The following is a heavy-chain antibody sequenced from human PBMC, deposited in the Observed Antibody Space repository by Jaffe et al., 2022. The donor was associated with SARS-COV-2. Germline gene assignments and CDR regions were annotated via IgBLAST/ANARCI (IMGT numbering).Heavy chain of an antibody. CDR2: IYYSGST. V-gene: IGHV4-59*01. CDR1: GGSISSYY. J-gene: IGHJ5*02. D-gene: IGHD6-13*01. Sequence: QVQLQESGPGLVKPSETLSLTCTVSGGSISSYYWSWIRQPPGKGLEWIGYIYYSGSTNYNPSLKSRVTISVDTSKNQFSLKLSSVTAADTAVYYCARGLGRVWYSSRVEDWFDPWGQGTLVTVSS. CDR3: ARGLGRVWYSSRVEDWFDP.